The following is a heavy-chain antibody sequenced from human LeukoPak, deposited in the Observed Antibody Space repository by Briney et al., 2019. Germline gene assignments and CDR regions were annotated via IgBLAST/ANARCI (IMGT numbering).Heavy chain of an antibody. V-gene: IGHV1-8*03. Sequence: GASVKVSCKASGYTFTSYDINWVRQATGQGLEWMGWMNPNSGNTGYAQKFQDRVTITRNTSISTAYMELSSLRSEDTAVYYCARGLLRTKWLLCYWGQGTLVTVSS. D-gene: IGHD3-22*01. J-gene: IGHJ4*02. CDR2: MNPNSGNT. CDR3: ARGLLRTKWLLCY. CDR1: GYTFTSYD.